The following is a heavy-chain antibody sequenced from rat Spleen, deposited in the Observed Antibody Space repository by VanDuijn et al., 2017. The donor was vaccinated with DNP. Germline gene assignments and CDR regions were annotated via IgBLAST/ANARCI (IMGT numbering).Heavy chain of an antibody. CDR3: AGSPPPTRGPFDY. D-gene: IGHD1-4*01. CDR2: ISYDGSST. J-gene: IGHJ2*01. V-gene: IGHV5-7*01. CDR1: GFIFSDHN. Sequence: EVQLVESGGGLVQPGRSLILSCTASGFIFSDHNMAWVRQAPKKGLEWVATISYDGSSTYYRDSVKGRFIISRNNAKSTLYLQMDSLRSDDTATYYCAGSPPPTRGPFDYWGQGIMVTVSS.